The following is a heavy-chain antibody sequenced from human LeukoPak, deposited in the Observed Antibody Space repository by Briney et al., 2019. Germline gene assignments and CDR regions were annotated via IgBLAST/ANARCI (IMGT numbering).Heavy chain of an antibody. CDR1: GFTFSNYA. V-gene: IGHV3-23*01. CDR3: AKDQTGGSGSYSNFDY. D-gene: IGHD3-10*01. CDR2: ISGSGGST. Sequence: GGSLRLSCAASGFTFSNYAMSWVRQAPGKGLEWVSGISGSGGSTYYADSVKGRFTISRDNSRNTLYLQMNNLRAEDTALYYCAKDQTGGSGSYSNFDYWGQGTLVTVSS. J-gene: IGHJ4*02.